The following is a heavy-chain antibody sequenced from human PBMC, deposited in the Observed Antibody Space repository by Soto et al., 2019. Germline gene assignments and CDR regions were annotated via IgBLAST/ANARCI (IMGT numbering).Heavy chain of an antibody. J-gene: IGHJ4*02. D-gene: IGHD2-15*01. CDR1: GFIFNTYS. Sequence: EVQLVESGGGLIQPGGSLRLSCAASGFIFNTYSMNWVRQAPGKGLEWVSYISGSSQTIFYADSVRSRFTISRDNANNSTYRQMVSLRDEDTAVYYCARTLSWRRGPFDSWGQGTLVTVSS. V-gene: IGHV3-48*02. CDR2: ISGSSQTI. CDR3: ARTLSWRRGPFDS.